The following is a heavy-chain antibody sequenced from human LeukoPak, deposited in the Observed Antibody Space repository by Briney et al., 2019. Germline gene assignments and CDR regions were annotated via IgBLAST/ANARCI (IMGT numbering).Heavy chain of an antibody. CDR2: IYPDDSDT. CDR1: GYTFTSYW. J-gene: IGHJ4*02. Sequence: GESLKISCKGSGYTFTSYWIGWVRQMPREGVEGMGIIYPDDSDTRYSPSLQGQITISADKSIRTAYLQWSSLKASDSAMYYCARHVGGHTFDNWGQGTLVTVSS. CDR3: ARHVGGHTFDN. D-gene: IGHD4-23*01. V-gene: IGHV5-51*01.